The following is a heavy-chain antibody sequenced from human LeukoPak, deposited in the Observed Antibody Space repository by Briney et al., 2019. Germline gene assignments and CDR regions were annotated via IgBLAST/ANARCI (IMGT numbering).Heavy chain of an antibody. CDR2: IRYDGSIN. CDR3: AKDNGGSRSSPSLP. J-gene: IGHJ5*02. CDR1: GFTFSYYG. V-gene: IGHV3-30*02. Sequence: PGGSLRLSCAASGFTFSYYGMHWVRQAPGKGLEWVAFIRYDGSINYYADSVKGRFTISRDNSKSTVFLQMNSLRAEDTAVYYCAKDNGGSRSSPSLPWGQGTLVTVSS. D-gene: IGHD6-6*01.